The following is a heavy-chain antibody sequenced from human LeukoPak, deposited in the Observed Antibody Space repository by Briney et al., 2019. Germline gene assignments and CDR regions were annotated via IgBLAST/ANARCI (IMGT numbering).Heavy chain of an antibody. CDR3: AKQGYCSGGSCYSDYFQH. CDR2: ISGSGGST. V-gene: IGHV3-23*01. J-gene: IGHJ1*01. Sequence: TGGSPRLSCAAPGFIFSSYAMSWVRQAPGKGLEWVSAISGSGGSTYYADSVKGRFTISRDNSKNTLYLQMNSLRAEDTAVYYCAKQGYCSGGSCYSDYFQHWGQGTLVTVSS. CDR1: GFIFSSYA. D-gene: IGHD2-15*01.